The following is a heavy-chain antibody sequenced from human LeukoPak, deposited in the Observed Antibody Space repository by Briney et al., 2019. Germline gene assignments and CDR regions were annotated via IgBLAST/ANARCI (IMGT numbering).Heavy chain of an antibody. CDR3: AKPRRRYCSGGSCYDFDY. J-gene: IGHJ4*02. Sequence: GGSLRLSCAASGFTFSTYDMSWVRQAPGKGLEWVSGISGSGGLTYYADSVKGRFTISRDTSKTTLYLQMNSLRAEDTAVYYCAKPRRRYCSGGSCYDFDYWGQGTLVTVSS. CDR1: GFTFSTYD. CDR2: ISGSGGLT. D-gene: IGHD2-15*01. V-gene: IGHV3-23*01.